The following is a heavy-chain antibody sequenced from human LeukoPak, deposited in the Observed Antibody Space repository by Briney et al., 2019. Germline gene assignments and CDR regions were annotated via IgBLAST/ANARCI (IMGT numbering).Heavy chain of an antibody. CDR2: IYTSGST. Sequence: SETLSLTCTVSGGSISSYYWSWIRQPAGKGLEWIGRIYTSGSTNYNPPLKSRVTMSVDTSKNQFSLKLSSVTAADTAVYYCARDDYYDSSGYYYFDYWGQGTLVTVSS. V-gene: IGHV4-4*07. D-gene: IGHD3-22*01. CDR3: ARDDYYDSSGYYYFDY. J-gene: IGHJ4*02. CDR1: GGSISSYY.